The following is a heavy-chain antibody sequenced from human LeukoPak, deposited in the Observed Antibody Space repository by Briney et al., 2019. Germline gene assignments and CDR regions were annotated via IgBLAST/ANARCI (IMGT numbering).Heavy chain of an antibody. CDR3: ARGMSATSGYLELEY. V-gene: IGHV3-53*01. J-gene: IGHJ4*02. CDR1: GFTVTSNY. D-gene: IGHD3-22*01. Sequence: PGGSLRLSCAASGFTVTSNYMSWVRQAPGKGLEWISVIYSDGTTYYADSVKGRFTISRDNSKNTLNLQMNSLRAGDTAVYYCARGMSATSGYLELEYWGQGALVTVST. CDR2: IYSDGTT.